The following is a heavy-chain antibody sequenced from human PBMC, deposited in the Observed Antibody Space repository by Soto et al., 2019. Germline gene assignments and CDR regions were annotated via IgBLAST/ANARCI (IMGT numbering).Heavy chain of an antibody. CDR3: TGSAVYYYYGMDV. J-gene: IGHJ6*02. CDR2: IYYSGST. V-gene: IGHV4-39*01. Sequence: SETLSLTCTVSGGSISSSSYYWGWIRQPPGKGLEWIGSIYYSGSTYYNPSLKSRVTISVDTSKNQFSLKLSSVTAADTAVYYCTGSAVYYYYGMDVWGQGTTVTVSS. CDR1: GGSISSSSYY.